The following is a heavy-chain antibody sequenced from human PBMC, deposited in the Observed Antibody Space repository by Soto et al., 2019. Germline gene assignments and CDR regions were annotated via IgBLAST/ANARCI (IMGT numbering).Heavy chain of an antibody. CDR3: ARQRTTVVTQAYFDH. CDR2: IYYSGRS. J-gene: IGHJ4*02. V-gene: IGHV4-39*01. Sequence: SETLSLTCTVSGGSITSSSYYWGWIRQPPGKGLEWIGGIYYSGRSYYNPSLKSRVTMSVDTSKNQFSLTLNSVTAADAAVYYCARQRTTVVTQAYFDHWGQGALVTSPQ. D-gene: IGHD4-17*01. CDR1: GGSITSSSYY.